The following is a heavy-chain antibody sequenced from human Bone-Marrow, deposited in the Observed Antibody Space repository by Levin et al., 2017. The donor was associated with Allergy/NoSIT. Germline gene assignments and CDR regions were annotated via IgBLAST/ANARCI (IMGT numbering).Heavy chain of an antibody. D-gene: IGHD3-16*01. V-gene: IGHV3-48*03. CDR1: GFTFSTYE. CDR2: ISSSSYTT. J-gene: IGHJ6*02. CDR3: ARAHHASSCMDV. Sequence: GSLRLSCVASGFTFSTYEMNWVRQAPGKGLEWISYISSSSYTTYYADSVEGRFTISRDNAKNALYLQMNSLRAEDTAVYYCARAHHASSCMDVWGQGTTVTVSS.